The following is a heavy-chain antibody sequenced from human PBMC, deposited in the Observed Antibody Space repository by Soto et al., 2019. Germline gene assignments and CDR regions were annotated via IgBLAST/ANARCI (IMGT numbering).Heavy chain of an antibody. CDR3: AKTMLPVAMGQAFDI. D-gene: IGHD3-16*01. CDR1: GFTFRSYG. Sequence: QVQLVESGGGVVQPGRSLRLSCAASGFTFRSYGMYWVRQAPGKGPEWVAVLSFDGHNEYYADSVKGRFTISRDNSNYTLFLQMNSLRAEDTAVYSCAKTMLPVAMGQAFDIWGQGTMVTVSS. V-gene: IGHV3-30*18. J-gene: IGHJ3*02. CDR2: LSFDGHNE.